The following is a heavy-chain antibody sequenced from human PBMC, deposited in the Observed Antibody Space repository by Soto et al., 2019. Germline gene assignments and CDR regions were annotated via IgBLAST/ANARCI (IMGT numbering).Heavy chain of an antibody. J-gene: IGHJ4*02. D-gene: IGHD1-26*01. CDR3: ASSMGATNFDY. Sequence: ASVKVSCKASGYTFTSYGISWVRQAPGQGLEWMGWISAYNGNTNYAQKLPGRVTMTTDTSTSTAYMELRRLRSDDTAVYYCASSMGATNFDYWGQGTLVTVSS. CDR2: ISAYNGNT. CDR1: GYTFTSYG. V-gene: IGHV1-18*01.